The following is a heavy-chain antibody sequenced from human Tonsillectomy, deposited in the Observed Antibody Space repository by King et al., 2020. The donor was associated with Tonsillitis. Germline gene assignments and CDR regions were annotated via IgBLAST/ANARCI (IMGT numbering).Heavy chain of an antibody. Sequence: QLQESGPGLVKPSETLSLTCTVSGGSISSYYWNWIWQPPGKGLEWIGYIYYSGSTNYNTSLKSRVTISLDTSKNQFSLKLSSVTAADTAVYYCASYNNYYDSSGYFDYWGQGTLVTVSS. CDR2: IYYSGST. J-gene: IGHJ4*02. D-gene: IGHD3-22*01. CDR3: ASYNNYYDSSGYFDY. CDR1: GGSISSYY. V-gene: IGHV4-59*01.